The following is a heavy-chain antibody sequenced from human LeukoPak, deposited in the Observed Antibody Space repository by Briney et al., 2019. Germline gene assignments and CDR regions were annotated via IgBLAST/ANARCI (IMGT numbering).Heavy chain of an antibody. D-gene: IGHD3-10*01. V-gene: IGHV3-49*04. Sequence: PGGSLRLSCTASGFTCGDYAMSWVRQAPGKGLEWVGFIRSKAYGGTTEYAASVKGRFTISRDDSKSIAYLQMNSLKTEDTAVYYCTASHGSGSWGFDPWGQGTLVTVSS. J-gene: IGHJ5*02. CDR1: GFTCGDYA. CDR3: TASHGSGSWGFDP. CDR2: IRSKAYGGTT.